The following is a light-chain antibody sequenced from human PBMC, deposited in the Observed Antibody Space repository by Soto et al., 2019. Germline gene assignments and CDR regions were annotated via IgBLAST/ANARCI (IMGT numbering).Light chain of an antibody. V-gene: IGKV3-15*01. CDR3: QQYNNWPPAYT. CDR2: GAS. Sequence: EIVMTQSPATLSVSPGERATLSCRASQSVSSNLAWYQQKPGQAPRLLIYGASTRATGLPARFSGSGSGTEFTLTLSILQSEDFAVYYCQQYNNWPPAYTFGQGTKLEIK. CDR1: QSVSSN. J-gene: IGKJ2*01.